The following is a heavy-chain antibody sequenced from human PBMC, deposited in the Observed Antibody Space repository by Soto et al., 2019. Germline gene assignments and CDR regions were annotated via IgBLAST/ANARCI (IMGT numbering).Heavy chain of an antibody. Sequence: PXGSLGLSCVASGFDFRSYEMNWVRQAPGKGLEWVSNIRANDESIYYADSVKGRVSVSRDNAKNSLFLEMNSLRVDDTAVYYCARETLRDAIDIWGQGTMVTVSS. V-gene: IGHV3-48*03. J-gene: IGHJ3*02. CDR1: GFDFRSYE. CDR2: IRANDESI. CDR3: ARETLRDAIDI.